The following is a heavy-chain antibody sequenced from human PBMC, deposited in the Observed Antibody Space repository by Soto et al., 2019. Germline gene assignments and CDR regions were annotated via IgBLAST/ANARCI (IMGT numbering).Heavy chain of an antibody. CDR2: ISTYNGST. CDR3: ARGGLQGFLWFGESDY. Sequence: QVQLVQSGAEVKRPGASVKVSCKASGYNFSNYGINWVRQAPGQGLEWMGWISTYNGSTNYAQELQGRFTMTTDTSASTAYMDIRSLRSDDTAVYYCARGGLQGFLWFGESDYWGQGTLVTVSS. V-gene: IGHV1-18*01. J-gene: IGHJ4*02. CDR1: GYNFSNYG. D-gene: IGHD3-10*01.